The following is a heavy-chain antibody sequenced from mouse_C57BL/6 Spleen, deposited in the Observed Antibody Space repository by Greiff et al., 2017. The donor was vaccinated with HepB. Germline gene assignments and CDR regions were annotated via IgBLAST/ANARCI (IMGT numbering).Heavy chain of an antibody. CDR3: ARPYYYGSSYLYAMDY. V-gene: IGHV5-17*01. D-gene: IGHD1-1*01. CDR2: ISSGSSTI. J-gene: IGHJ4*01. CDR1: GFTFSDYG. Sequence: EVQLQESGGGLVKPGGSLKLSCAASGFTFSDYGMHWVRQAPEKGLEWVAYISSGSSTIYYADTVKGRFTISRDNAKNTLFLQMTSLRSEDTAMYYCARPYYYGSSYLYAMDYWGQGTSVTVSS.